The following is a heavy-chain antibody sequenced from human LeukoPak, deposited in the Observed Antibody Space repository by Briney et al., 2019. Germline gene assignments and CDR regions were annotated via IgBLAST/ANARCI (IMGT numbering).Heavy chain of an antibody. CDR3: ARDMVRGVITPSDAFDI. Sequence: GASVKVSCKASGYTFTSYGISWVRQAPGQGLEGMGWISAYNGNTNYAQKLQGRVTMTTDTSTSTAYMELRSLRSDDTAVYYCARDMVRGVITPSDAFDIWGKGRWSPSLQ. CDR2: ISAYNGNT. V-gene: IGHV1-18*01. J-gene: IGHJ3*02. CDR1: GYTFTSYG. D-gene: IGHD3-10*01.